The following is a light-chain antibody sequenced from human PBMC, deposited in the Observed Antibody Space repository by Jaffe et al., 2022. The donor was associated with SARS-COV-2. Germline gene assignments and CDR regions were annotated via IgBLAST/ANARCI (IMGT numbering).Light chain of an antibody. CDR1: TSDVGGYNY. J-gene: IGLJ1*01. Sequence: QSALTQPASVSGSPGQSITVSCTGTTSDVGGYNYVSWYQQHPGKAPKLMIYDVSNRPSGISNRFSGSKSGNTASLTISGLQAEDEATYLCSSYTDSGTLYVFGTGTKVTVL. V-gene: IGLV2-14*01. CDR2: DVS. CDR3: SSYTDSGTLYV.